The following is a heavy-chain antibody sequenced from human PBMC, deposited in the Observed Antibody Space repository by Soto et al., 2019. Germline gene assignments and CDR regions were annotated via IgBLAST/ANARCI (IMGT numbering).Heavy chain of an antibody. V-gene: IGHV3-21*01. CDR1: GFTFSIST. CDR2: ISSGATYL. Sequence: EVQLVESGGGLVKPGGSLTLSCAASGFTFSISTMTWVHQAPGKRLEWVSSISSGATYLYYADSVRGRFSISRDNAKQSLYLQMTSLRVEDTAVYYCARGDGTGLHSSGWAPRFWGQGTLVTVSS. J-gene: IGHJ4*02. CDR3: ARGDGTGLHSSGWAPRF. D-gene: IGHD6-25*01.